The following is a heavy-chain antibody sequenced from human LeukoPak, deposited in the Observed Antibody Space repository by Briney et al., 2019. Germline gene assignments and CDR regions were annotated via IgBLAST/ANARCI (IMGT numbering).Heavy chain of an antibody. D-gene: IGHD6-19*01. J-gene: IGHJ4*02. CDR1: GGTFSSYA. CDR2: ISGSGGST. V-gene: IGHV3-23*01. CDR3: ANLRVAVAGTFD. Sequence: SCKASGGTFSSYAMSWVRQAPGKGLEWVSAISGSGGSTYYADSVKGRFTISRDNSKNTLYLQMNSLRAEDTAVYYCANLRVAVAGTFDWGQGTLVTVSS.